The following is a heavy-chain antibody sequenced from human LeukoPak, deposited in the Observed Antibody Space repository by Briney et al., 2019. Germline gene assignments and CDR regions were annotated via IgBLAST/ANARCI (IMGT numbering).Heavy chain of an antibody. CDR2: ISSSSSTI. Sequence: PGGSLRLSCAASVFAFSSYSMNWVRQAPGKGLEWVSYISSSSSTIYYADSVKGRFTISRDNAKNSLYLQMNSLRDEDTAVYYCARDSTHYDILTGWDYYGMDVWGQGTTVTVSS. CDR3: ARDSTHYDILTGWDYYGMDV. CDR1: VFAFSSYS. D-gene: IGHD3-9*01. J-gene: IGHJ6*02. V-gene: IGHV3-48*02.